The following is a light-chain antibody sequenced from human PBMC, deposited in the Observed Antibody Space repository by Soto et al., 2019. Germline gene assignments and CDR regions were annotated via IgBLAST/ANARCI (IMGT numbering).Light chain of an antibody. CDR1: QSINSW. J-gene: IGKJ1*01. V-gene: IGKV1-5*03. CDR2: KAS. CDR3: QHYYGYSWA. Sequence: DIQMTQSPSTLSASVGDRVTITCRASQSINSWLAWYQQKPGKAPKLLIYKASGLESGIPSRFSGSGSGTEFTLTISSLQPDDFATYYCQHYYGYSWAFGQGTKVDIK.